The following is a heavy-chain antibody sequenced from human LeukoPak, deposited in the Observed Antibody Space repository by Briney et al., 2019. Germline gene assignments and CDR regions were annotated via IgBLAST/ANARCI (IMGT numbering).Heavy chain of an antibody. D-gene: IGHD3-3*02. V-gene: IGHV3-7*01. CDR2: IKQDGNEK. Sequence: GGSLRLSCAASGFTFSSYWMTWVRQAPGKGLEWVASIKQDGNEKYYVDSVKGRFTIPRDNARNSLYLQMSSLRADDTAVYYCARDGAFRIYDYWGQGTLVTVSS. CDR3: ARDGAFRIYDY. J-gene: IGHJ4*02. CDR1: GFTFSSYW.